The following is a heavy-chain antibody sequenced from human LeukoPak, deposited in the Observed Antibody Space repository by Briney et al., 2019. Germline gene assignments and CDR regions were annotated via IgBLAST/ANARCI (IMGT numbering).Heavy chain of an antibody. CDR3: ARRRGQGSGSYFHYYYYGMDV. J-gene: IGHJ6*02. CDR1: GGSFSDYY. D-gene: IGHD3-10*01. V-gene: IGHV4-34*01. CDR2: INHSGTT. Sequence: SETLSLTCAVSGGSFSDYYWNWIRQPPGEGLEWIGEINHSGTTNYNPSLKSRVTISIDTSKNQFSLKLSSVTAADTAVYSCARRRGQGSGSYFHYYYYGMDVWGQGTTVTVSS.